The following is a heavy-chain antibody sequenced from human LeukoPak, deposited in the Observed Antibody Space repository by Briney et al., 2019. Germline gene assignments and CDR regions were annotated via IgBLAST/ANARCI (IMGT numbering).Heavy chain of an antibody. CDR1: GYTFNNYG. CDR2: ISGYNGNT. Sequence: RASVTVSCKASGYTFNNYGISWVRQAPGQGLEWMGWISGYNGNTNYAQKLQGRGTMTTDTSTSTAYMELRSLTSDDTAVYYCAREAGSSWGLDYWGQGTLVTVSS. J-gene: IGHJ4*02. CDR3: AREAGSSWGLDY. D-gene: IGHD6-13*01. V-gene: IGHV1-18*01.